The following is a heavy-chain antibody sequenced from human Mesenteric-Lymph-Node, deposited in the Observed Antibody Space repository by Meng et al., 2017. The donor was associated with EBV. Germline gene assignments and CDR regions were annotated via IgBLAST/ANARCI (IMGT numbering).Heavy chain of an antibody. CDR3: AIAFSSSWALDY. CDR1: GLTFSSYW. V-gene: IGHV3-74*01. J-gene: IGHJ4*02. CDR2: INSDGSST. D-gene: IGHD6-13*01. Sequence: EVQLVESXXXXVXXGGXLRLSCAASGLTFSSYWMHWVRQVPRKGLVWVSRINSDGSSTTYADSVKGRFTVSRGNAKNTLFLQMNSLRAEDTAVYYCAIAFSSSWALDYWSQGTLVTVSS.